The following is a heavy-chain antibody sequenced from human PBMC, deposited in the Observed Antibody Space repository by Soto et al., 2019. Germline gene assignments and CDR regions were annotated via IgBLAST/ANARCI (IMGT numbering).Heavy chain of an antibody. CDR1: GGSVSGAGYS. J-gene: IGHJ3*02. CDR2: IYYSGST. V-gene: IGHV4-61*08. D-gene: IGHD3-22*01. CDR3: ARETPHQDYCDSSGRPNAFDI. Sequence: SETLSLTCAVSGGSVSGAGYSWSWIRQPPGKGLEWIGYIYYSGSTNYNPSLKSRVTISVDTSKNQFSLKLSPVTAADTAVYYCARETPHQDYCDSSGRPNAFDIWGQGTMVTVSS.